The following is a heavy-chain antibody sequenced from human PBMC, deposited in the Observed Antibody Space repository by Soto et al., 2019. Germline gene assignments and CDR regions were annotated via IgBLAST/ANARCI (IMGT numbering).Heavy chain of an antibody. CDR2: IYPGDSDT. Sequence: GESLKISCKGSGYSFTSYWIGWVRQMPGKGLEWMGIIYPGDSDTRYSPSFQGQVTISADKSISTAYLQWSSLKASDTAMYYCARNGVMVRGVTMGSYYYAMAVLGQGPTITV. D-gene: IGHD3-10*01. V-gene: IGHV5-51*01. CDR1: GYSFTSYW. CDR3: ARNGVMVRGVTMGSYYYAMAV. J-gene: IGHJ6*02.